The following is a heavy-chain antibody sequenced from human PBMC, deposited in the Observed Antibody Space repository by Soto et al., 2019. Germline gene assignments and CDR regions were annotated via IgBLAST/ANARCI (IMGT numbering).Heavy chain of an antibody. D-gene: IGHD2-15*01. CDR1: DRNIRNVY. CDR3: AREHAPTLPFDY. CDR2: IFHSGNS. J-gene: IGHJ4*01. V-gene: IGHV4-59*01. Sequence: SSTQSLTYTVSDRNIRNVYWSWIRQATGKGLEWIGFIFHSGNSKYNPSLKSRVTISVDTSKNQFSMSLDSVTAADTAVYFCAREHAPTLPFDYWGQGTLVTVSS.